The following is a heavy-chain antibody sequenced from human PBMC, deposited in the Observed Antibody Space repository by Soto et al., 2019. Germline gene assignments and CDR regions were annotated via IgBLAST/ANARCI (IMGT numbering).Heavy chain of an antibody. D-gene: IGHD6-13*01. CDR1: GYTFTSYG. CDR2: ISAYNGNT. V-gene: IGHV1-18*01. CDR3: ARDRYSSRWYFPWYFDL. Sequence: ASVKVSCKASGYTFTSYGISWVRQAPGQGLEWMGWISAYNGNTNYAQKLQGRVTMTTDTSTSTAYMELRSLRSDDTAVYYCARDRYSSRWYFPWYFDLWGRGTPVTVSS. J-gene: IGHJ2*01.